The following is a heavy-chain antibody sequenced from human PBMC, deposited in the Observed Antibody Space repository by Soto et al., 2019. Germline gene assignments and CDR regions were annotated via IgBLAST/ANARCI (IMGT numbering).Heavy chain of an antibody. V-gene: IGHV3-30*18. Sequence: QVPLVEFGGGVVQPGRSLRLSCAASGFTFSSYGMHWVRQAPGKGLEWVAVISYDGSNKYYADSVKGRFTISRDNSKNTLYLQMNSLRAEDTAVYYCAKEVYSSGWYQTFDYWGQGTLVTVSS. CDR3: AKEVYSSGWYQTFDY. CDR1: GFTFSSYG. D-gene: IGHD6-19*01. J-gene: IGHJ4*02. CDR2: ISYDGSNK.